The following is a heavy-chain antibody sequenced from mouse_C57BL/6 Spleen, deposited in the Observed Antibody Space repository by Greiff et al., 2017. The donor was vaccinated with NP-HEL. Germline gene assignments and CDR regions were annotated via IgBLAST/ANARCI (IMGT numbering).Heavy chain of an antibody. V-gene: IGHV5-6*01. J-gene: IGHJ1*03. CDR1: GFTFSSYG. CDR3: ARHYYSNSLLYWYFDV. D-gene: IGHD2-5*01. Sequence: EVKLQESGGDLVKPGGSLKLSCAASGFTFSSYGMSWVRQTPDKRLEWVATISSGGSYTYYPDSVKGRFTISRDNAKNTLYLQMSSLKSEDTAMYYCARHYYSNSLLYWYFDVWGTGTTVTVSS. CDR2: ISSGGSYT.